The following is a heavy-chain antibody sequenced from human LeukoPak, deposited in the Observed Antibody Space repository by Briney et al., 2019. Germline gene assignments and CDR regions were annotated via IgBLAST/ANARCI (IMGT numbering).Heavy chain of an antibody. CDR2: ISWNSGSI. D-gene: IGHD3-10*01. J-gene: IGHJ4*02. V-gene: IGHV3-9*01. Sequence: PGGSLRLSCAASGFTFDDYAMHWVRQAPGKGLEWVSGISWNSGSIGYADSVKGRFTISRDNAKNSLYLQMNSLRPEDTALYYCAKDRSTLGWFGESHFDYWGQGTLVTVSS. CDR3: AKDRSTLGWFGESHFDY. CDR1: GFTFDDYA.